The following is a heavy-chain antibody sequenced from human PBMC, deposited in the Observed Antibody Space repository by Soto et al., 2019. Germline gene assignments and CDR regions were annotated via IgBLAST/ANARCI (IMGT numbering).Heavy chain of an antibody. J-gene: IGHJ4*02. CDR2: IYPGDSDT. V-gene: IGHV5-51*01. CDR3: ARLGGGYYDSSGPRAYFDY. CDR1: GYSFTSYW. Sequence: GESLKICCKGSGYSFTSYWIGWVRQMPGKGLEWMGIIYPGDSDTRYSPSFQGQVTISADKSISTAYLQWSSLKASDTAMYYCARLGGGYYDSSGPRAYFDYWGQGTLVTVSS. D-gene: IGHD3-22*01.